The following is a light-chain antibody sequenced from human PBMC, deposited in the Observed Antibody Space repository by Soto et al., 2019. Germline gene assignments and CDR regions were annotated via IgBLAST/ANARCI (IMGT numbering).Light chain of an antibody. CDR3: HQYDNAPQT. Sequence: EIVLMQSPGTLSLSPGERATLSCRASQSSKRSYLALYQQKTGQAPRVLIYGASNRATGIPDRFSGSGSGTDFSLTISRLEPEDFAVYYCHQYDNAPQTFGQGTKVEIK. CDR1: QSSKRSY. CDR2: GAS. J-gene: IGKJ2*01. V-gene: IGKV3-20*01.